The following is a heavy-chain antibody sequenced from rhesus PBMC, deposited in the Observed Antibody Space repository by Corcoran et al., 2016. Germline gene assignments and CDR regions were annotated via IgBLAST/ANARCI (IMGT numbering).Heavy chain of an antibody. CDR1: GFTFSSYG. J-gene: IGHJ4*01. D-gene: IGHD3-3*01. Sequence: EVQLVESGGGLVQPGGSLRLSCAASGFTFSSYGMSWVRQAPGKGLEWVSYIRNGGGSTYYAESVKGRFTISRENSKNALSLQMNSLRAEDTAVYYCAKDVVQYLDWPLGYWGQGVLVTVSS. CDR2: IRNGGGST. V-gene: IGHV3S5*01. CDR3: AKDVVQYLDWPLGY.